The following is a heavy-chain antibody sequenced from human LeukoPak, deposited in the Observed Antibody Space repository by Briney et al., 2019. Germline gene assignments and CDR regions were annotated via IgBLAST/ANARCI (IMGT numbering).Heavy chain of an antibody. CDR2: ISYDGSNK. CDR1: GFTFSSYA. D-gene: IGHD6-13*01. CDR3: ATDSSPDY. Sequence: GGSLRLSCAASGFTFSSYAMHWVRQAPGKGLEWVALISYDGSNKYYADFVKGRFTISRDNSRNTLYLQMNSLRAEDTALYYCATDSSPDYWGQGTQVTVSS. J-gene: IGHJ4*02. V-gene: IGHV3-30*04.